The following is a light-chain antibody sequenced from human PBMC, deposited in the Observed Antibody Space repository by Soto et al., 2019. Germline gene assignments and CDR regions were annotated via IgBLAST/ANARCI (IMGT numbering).Light chain of an antibody. V-gene: IGKV1-5*03. Sequence: DIQMTQSPSTLSGSVGDRVTITCRASQTISSWLAWYQQKPGKAPKLLIYKASTLKSGVPSRLSGSGSGTEFTLTISSLQPDEVATYYRQRFNSYSEAFGQGAKVDVK. J-gene: IGKJ1*01. CDR1: QTISSW. CDR3: QRFNSYSEA. CDR2: KAS.